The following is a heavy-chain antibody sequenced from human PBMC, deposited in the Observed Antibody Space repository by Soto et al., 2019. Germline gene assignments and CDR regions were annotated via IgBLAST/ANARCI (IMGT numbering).Heavy chain of an antibody. V-gene: IGHV4-61*01. CDR3: ASERGSGSYLGRNYFYSGMDV. CDR2: IYYSGST. J-gene: IGHJ6*02. CDR1: GGSVSSGSYY. Sequence: PSETLSLTCTVSGGSVSSGSYYWSWIRQPPGKGLEWIGYIYYSGSTNYNPSLKSRVTISVDTSKNQFSLKLSSVTAADTAVYYCASERGSGSYLGRNYFYSGMDVWGQGTRVTVSS. D-gene: IGHD1-26*01.